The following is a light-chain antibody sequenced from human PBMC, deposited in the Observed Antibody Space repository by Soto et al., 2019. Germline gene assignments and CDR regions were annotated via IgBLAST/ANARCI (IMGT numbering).Light chain of an antibody. CDR2: DVS. Sequence: QSVLTQPASVSGSPGQSITISCTGTSSDIGGYNYVSWYQQHPGKAPKLMIYDVSSRPSGVSNRFSGSKSGNAASLTICGLHAEDDAHYYCSSFTSSRTVVFGGGTKLTVL. CDR1: SSDIGGYNY. J-gene: IGLJ2*01. CDR3: SSFTSSRTVV. V-gene: IGLV2-14*01.